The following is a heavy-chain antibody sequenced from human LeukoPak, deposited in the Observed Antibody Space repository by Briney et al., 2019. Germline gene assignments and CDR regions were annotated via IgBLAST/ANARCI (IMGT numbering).Heavy chain of an antibody. Sequence: SETLSLTCTVSGGSISSSSYYWGWIRQPPGKGLEWIGSIYYSGSTYYNPSLKSRVTISVDTSKNQFSLKLSSVTAADTAVYYCARHTQQLVLIDYWGQGTLVTVSS. CDR2: IYYSGST. CDR1: GGSISSSSYY. D-gene: IGHD6-13*01. J-gene: IGHJ4*02. CDR3: ARHTQQLVLIDY. V-gene: IGHV4-39*01.